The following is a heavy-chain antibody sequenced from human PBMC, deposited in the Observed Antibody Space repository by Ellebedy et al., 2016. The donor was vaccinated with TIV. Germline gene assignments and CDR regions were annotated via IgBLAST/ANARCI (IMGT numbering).Heavy chain of an antibody. J-gene: IGHJ3*02. CDR3: ARVSSVGATINDAFDI. CDR2: IWYDGSNK. Sequence: GGSLRLXCAASGFTFSSYGMHWVRQAPGKGLEWVAVIWYDGSNKYYADSVKGRFTISRDNSKNTLYLQMNSLRAEDTAVYYCARVSSVGATINDAFDIWGQGTMVTVSS. CDR1: GFTFSSYG. V-gene: IGHV3-33*01. D-gene: IGHD1-26*01.